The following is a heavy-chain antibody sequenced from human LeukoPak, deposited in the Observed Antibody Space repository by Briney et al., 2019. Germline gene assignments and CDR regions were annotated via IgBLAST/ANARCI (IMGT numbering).Heavy chain of an antibody. CDR2: ISAYNGNT. CDR1: GYTFTSYG. D-gene: IGHD2-2*01. Sequence: ASVKVSCKASGYTFTSYGISWVRQAPGQGIEWMGWISAYNGNTTYAQKLQSRVTMTTDTSPSTAYMELRSLRSDATPVSSFSRGPPGSTLDYWGQGTLVTVSS. CDR3: SRGPPGSTLDY. J-gene: IGHJ4*02. V-gene: IGHV1-18*01.